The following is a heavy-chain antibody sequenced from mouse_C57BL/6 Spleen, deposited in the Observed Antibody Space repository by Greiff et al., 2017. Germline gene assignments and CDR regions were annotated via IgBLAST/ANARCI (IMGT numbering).Heavy chain of an antibody. CDR1: GYAFTDSS. Sequence: EVQLIESGPELVKPGASVKMSCKASGYAFTDSSMHWVKQSHGKGLEWIGYINPNNGGTSYNQKFKGKATLTVNKSSSTAYMELSSLTSEVSAVYYWARQGYYYGSPYIDYWGQGTSLTVSS. CDR3: ARQGYYYGSPYIDY. V-gene: IGHV1-22*01. CDR2: INPNNGGT. J-gene: IGHJ2*02. D-gene: IGHD1-1*01.